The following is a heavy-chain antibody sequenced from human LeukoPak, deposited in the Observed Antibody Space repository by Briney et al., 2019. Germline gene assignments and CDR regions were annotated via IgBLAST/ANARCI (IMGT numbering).Heavy chain of an antibody. J-gene: IGHJ6*03. V-gene: IGHV1-18*01. CDR1: GYTFNNHD. CDR3: AREGGIARPPYLYYYIDV. CDR2: INTYSANA. Sequence: ASVKVSCKASGYTFNNHDINWVRQAPGRGLEWMGWINTYSANANYAQEFQDRVIMTTDTSTSTAYMELRSLRSDDTAVYYCAREGGIARPPYLYYYIDVWGKGTTVTVFS. D-gene: IGHD6-6*01.